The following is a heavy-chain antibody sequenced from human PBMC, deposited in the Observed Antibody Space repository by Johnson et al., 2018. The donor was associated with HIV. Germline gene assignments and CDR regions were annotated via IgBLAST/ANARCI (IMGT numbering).Heavy chain of an antibody. CDR1: ELTSSNYA. CDR2: ISASGRDI. CDR3: ARGRNSALDI. Sequence: DVQLVESGGGLIQPGGSLRLSCVASELTSSNYAISWVRQAPGQGLEWVSAISASGRDIYYGDSVKGRFTISRDNSKNTLYLQMNSLRDEDTAVYYCARGRNSALDIWGQGTMVTVSS. J-gene: IGHJ3*02. D-gene: IGHD5-24*01. V-gene: IGHV3-23*04.